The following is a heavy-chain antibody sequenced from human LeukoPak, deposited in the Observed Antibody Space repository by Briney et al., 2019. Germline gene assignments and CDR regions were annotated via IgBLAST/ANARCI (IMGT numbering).Heavy chain of an antibody. J-gene: IGHJ4*02. CDR2: TYNTYT. CDR1: GYTFTSYG. CDR3: ARDGRSPYSGSYFDY. V-gene: IGHV1-18*01. Sequence: ASVKVSCKASGYTFTSYGISWVRQAPGQGLEWMGWTYNTYTHYAQTLRDRLTMTTDTSTSTSYMELRSLRSDDTAVYYCARDGRSPYSGSYFDYWGQGTLVTVSS. D-gene: IGHD1-26*01.